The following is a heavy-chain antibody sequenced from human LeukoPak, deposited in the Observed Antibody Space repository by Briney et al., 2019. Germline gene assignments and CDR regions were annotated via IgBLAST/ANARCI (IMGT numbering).Heavy chain of an antibody. J-gene: IGHJ5*02. CDR3: ATNILVRDIINWFDP. CDR2: IKPNSGGT. V-gene: IGHV1-2*02. CDR1: GYTFSDNY. D-gene: IGHD3-10*01. Sequence: ASVRVSCKASGYTFSDNYIHWVRQAPGQRLERVGWIKPNSGGTRSAQKFQGRVTMSRDTSISTAYMELSSLRYDDTAVYYCATNILVRDIINWFDPWGQGTLVTVSS.